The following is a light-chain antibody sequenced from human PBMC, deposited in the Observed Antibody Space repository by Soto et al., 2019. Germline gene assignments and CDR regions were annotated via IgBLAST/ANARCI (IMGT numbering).Light chain of an antibody. J-gene: IGLJ2*01. Sequence: FMLTQPHSLSESPGKTVTISCTRSSGSIASNYVQWYQQRPGSTPTTVIYEDNQRPSGVPDRFSGSIDSSSNSASLTISGLKTEDEADYYCQSYDSSNVVFGGGTQLTVL. V-gene: IGLV6-57*04. CDR3: QSYDSSNVV. CDR1: SGSIASNY. CDR2: EDN.